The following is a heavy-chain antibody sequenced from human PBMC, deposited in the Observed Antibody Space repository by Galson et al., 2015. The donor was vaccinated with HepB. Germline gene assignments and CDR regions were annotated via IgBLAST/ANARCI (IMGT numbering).Heavy chain of an antibody. CDR1: GGTFSSYA. CDR3: ASRRVGATPFDY. CDR2: IIPIFGTA. V-gene: IGHV1-69*13. J-gene: IGHJ4*02. Sequence: SVKVSCKASGGTFSSYAISWVRQAPGQGLEWMGGIIPIFGTANYAQKFQGRVTITADESTSTAYMELSSLRSEDTAVYYCASRRVGATPFDYWGQGTLVTGSS. D-gene: IGHD1-26*01.